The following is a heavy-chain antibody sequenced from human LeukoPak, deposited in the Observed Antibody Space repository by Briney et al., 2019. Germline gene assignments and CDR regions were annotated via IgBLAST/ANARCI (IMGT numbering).Heavy chain of an antibody. CDR2: ISAYNGNT. V-gene: IGHV1-18*01. Sequence: ASVKVSCKASGYTFTGYGISWVRQAPGQGLEWMGWISAYNGNTNYPQKVQDRVTMTIDTSTSTAYMELRSLRSDDTAVYYRTRDPPVSLDYYYYYMDVWGEGTTVTVSS. D-gene: IGHD4-11*01. CDR1: GYTFTGYG. J-gene: IGHJ6*03. CDR3: TRDPPVSLDYYYYYMDV.